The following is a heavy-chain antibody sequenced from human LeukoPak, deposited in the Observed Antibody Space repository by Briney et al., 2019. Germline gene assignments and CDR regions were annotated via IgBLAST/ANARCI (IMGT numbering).Heavy chain of an antibody. Sequence: ASVKVSCKASGYTFTSYYMHWVRQAPGQGLEWMGIINPSGGSTSYAQKFQGRVTMTRDTSTSTVYMELSSLRSEDTAVYYCARMGVVRRYYYYYYGMDVWGQGTTVTVSS. V-gene: IGHV1-46*01. CDR2: INPSGGST. D-gene: IGHD2-15*01. CDR1: GYTFTSYY. CDR3: ARMGVVRRYYYYYYGMDV. J-gene: IGHJ6*02.